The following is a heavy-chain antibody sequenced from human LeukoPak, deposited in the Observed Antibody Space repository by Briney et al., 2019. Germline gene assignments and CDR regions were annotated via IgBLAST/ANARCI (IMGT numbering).Heavy chain of an antibody. CDR2: ISYDGSNK. J-gene: IGHJ3*02. CDR3: ARDGVGFDI. CDR1: GFTFSSYA. V-gene: IGHV3-30-3*01. Sequence: PGGSLRLSCAASGFTFSSYAMHWVRQAPGKGLEWVAVISYDGSNKYYADSVKGRFTISRDNSKNTLYLQMNSLGAEDTAVYYCARDGVGFDIWGQGTMVTVSS. D-gene: IGHD3-16*01.